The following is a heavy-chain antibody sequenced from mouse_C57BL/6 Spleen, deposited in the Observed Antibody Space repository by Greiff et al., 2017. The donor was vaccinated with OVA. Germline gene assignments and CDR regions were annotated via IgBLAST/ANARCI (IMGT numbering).Heavy chain of an antibody. D-gene: IGHD2-4*01. CDR1: GYTFTSYW. CDR3: AGGDYDVEDY. Sequence: LQQPGAELVKPGASVKMSCKASGYTFTSYWLTWVKQRPGQGLEWIGDIYPGSGSTNSNEKFKSKATLTVDTSSSTAYMQLRSLTSEDSAVYYGAGGDYDVEDYWGQGATLTVSS. V-gene: IGHV1-55*01. J-gene: IGHJ2*01. CDR2: IYPGSGST.